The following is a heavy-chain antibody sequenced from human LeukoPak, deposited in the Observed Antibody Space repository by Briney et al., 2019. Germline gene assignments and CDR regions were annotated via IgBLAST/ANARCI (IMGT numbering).Heavy chain of an antibody. CDR1: GGPFSGYY. V-gene: IGHV4-34*01. D-gene: IGHD3-10*01. CDR3: ATIYGSGTSYYYYMDV. CDR2: INHSGST. Sequence: SETLSLTCAVYGGPFSGYYWSWIRQPPGKGLEWIGEINHSGSTNYNPSLKSRVTISVDTSKNQFSLKLSSVTAADTAVYYCATIYGSGTSYYYYMDVXXKGTTVTIXS. J-gene: IGHJ6*03.